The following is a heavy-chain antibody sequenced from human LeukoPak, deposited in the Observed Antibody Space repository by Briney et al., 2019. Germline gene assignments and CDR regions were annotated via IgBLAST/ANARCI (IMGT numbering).Heavy chain of an antibody. CDR1: GGSISSGSYY. V-gene: IGHV4-61*02. Sequence: SETLSLTCTVSGGSISSGSYYWSWIRQPAGKGLEWIGRIYTSGSTNYNPSLKSRITISVDTSKNQFSLKLSSVTAADTAVYYCAGCSGYSYGPYYYYYRDVWGKGTTVTVSS. D-gene: IGHD5-18*01. CDR3: AGCSGYSYGPYYYYYRDV. J-gene: IGHJ6*03. CDR2: IYTSGST.